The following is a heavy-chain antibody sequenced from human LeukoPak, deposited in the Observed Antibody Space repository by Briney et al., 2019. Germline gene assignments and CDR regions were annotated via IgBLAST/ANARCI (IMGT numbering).Heavy chain of an antibody. D-gene: IGHD5-18*01. Sequence: SETLSLTCTVSGGSISSGDYYWSWIRQPPGKGLEWIGYIYYSGSAYYNPSLKSRVTISVDTSKNQFSLKLSSVTAADTAVYYCARQVTFGYAYAYYFDYWGQGSLVTVSS. CDR1: GGSISSGDYY. CDR3: ARQVTFGYAYAYYFDY. V-gene: IGHV4-30-4*01. J-gene: IGHJ4*02. CDR2: IYYSGSA.